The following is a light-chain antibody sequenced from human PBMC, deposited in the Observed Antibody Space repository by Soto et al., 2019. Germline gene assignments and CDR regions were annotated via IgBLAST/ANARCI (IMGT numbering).Light chain of an antibody. J-gene: IGKJ1*01. V-gene: IGKV1-39*01. CDR1: QTINNY. CDR2: AAS. CDR3: QQSAKIPRT. Sequence: DIQMTQSPSSLSASVGDRVTITCRASQTINNYVSWYQQKPGKAPKSLIYAASTLQRGVPTRFSGSGSGTDFTLTINSLQPEDSAIYYCQQSAKIPRTFGQGTKV.